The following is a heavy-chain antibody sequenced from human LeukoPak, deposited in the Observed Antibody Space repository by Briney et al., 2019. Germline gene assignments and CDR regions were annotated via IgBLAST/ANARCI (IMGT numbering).Heavy chain of an antibody. CDR1: GFTFSSYA. J-gene: IGHJ4*02. V-gene: IGHV3-23*01. CDR3: AKVNSSGWHPFAY. D-gene: IGHD6-19*01. CDR2: ISGSGGST. Sequence: KAGGTLRLSCAASGFTFSSYAMTWARQAPGKGLEWVSGISGSGGSTYYADSVKGRLTISRDNSKNTLYLQMNSLRAEDTAVYYCAKVNSSGWHPFAYWGQGTLVPVSS.